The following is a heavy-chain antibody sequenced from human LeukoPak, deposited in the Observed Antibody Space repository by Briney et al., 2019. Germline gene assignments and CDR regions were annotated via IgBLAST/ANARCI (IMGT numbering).Heavy chain of an antibody. CDR2: IYYSGST. CDR1: GGSISSSSYY. J-gene: IGHJ3*02. Sequence: SETLSLTCTVSGGSISSSSYYWGWIRQPPGKGLEWIGSIYYSGSTYYNPSLKSRVTISVDTSKNQFSLKLSSVTAADTAVYYCARPPYYYDSSGYFDAFDIRGQGTMVTVSS. D-gene: IGHD3-22*01. V-gene: IGHV4-39*01. CDR3: ARPPYYYDSSGYFDAFDI.